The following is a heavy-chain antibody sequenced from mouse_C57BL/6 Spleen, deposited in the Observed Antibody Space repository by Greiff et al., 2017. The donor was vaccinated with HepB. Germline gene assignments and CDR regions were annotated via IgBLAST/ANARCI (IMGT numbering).Heavy chain of an antibody. J-gene: IGHJ1*03. CDR2: IYPGDGDT. V-gene: IGHV1-82*01. CDR1: GYAFSSSW. CDR3: ARGPLLRPRDFDV. D-gene: IGHD1-2*01. Sequence: QVQLKESGPELVKPGASVKISCKASGYAFSSSWMNWVKQRPGKGLEWIGRIYPGDGDTNYNGKFKGKATLTADKSSSTAYMQLSSLTSEDSAVYIWARGPLLRPRDFDVWGTGTTVTVSS.